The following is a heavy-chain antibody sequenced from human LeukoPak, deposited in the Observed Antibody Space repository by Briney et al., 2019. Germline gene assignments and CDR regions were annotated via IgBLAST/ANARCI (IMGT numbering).Heavy chain of an antibody. CDR2: ISRSGGDT. Sequence: GGSLRLSCTASGFTFSSYAMTWVRQAPGKGLEWVSAISRSGGDTEYADSVKGRFTISRDNSKNTLYMQMNSLRAEDAAVYYCAKCGTTCYANAFYIWGQGTMVTVS. V-gene: IGHV3-23*01. CDR1: GFTFSSYA. CDR3: AKCGTTCYANAFYI. J-gene: IGHJ3*02. D-gene: IGHD2-2*01.